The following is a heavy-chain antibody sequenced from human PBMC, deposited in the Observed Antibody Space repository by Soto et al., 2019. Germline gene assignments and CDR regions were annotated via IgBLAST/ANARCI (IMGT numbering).Heavy chain of an antibody. CDR3: AKPEEVVRGFDF. V-gene: IGHV3-23*01. CDR1: GFTFGHSA. CDR2: ISGTGGAA. D-gene: IGHD3-10*01. Sequence: GASLRLSCAASGFTFGHSAMSWVRQAPGKGLEWVAAISGTGGAAYYADSVKGRFTISRDNSRNTLFLQMNSLRVDDTAIYHCAKPEEVVRGFDFWGLGTLVTVSS. J-gene: IGHJ4*02.